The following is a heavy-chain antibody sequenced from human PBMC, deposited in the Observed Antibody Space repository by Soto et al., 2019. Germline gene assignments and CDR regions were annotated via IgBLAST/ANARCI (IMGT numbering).Heavy chain of an antibody. D-gene: IGHD2-15*01. CDR2: INHSGST. CDR1: GGSFSGYY. J-gene: IGHJ4*02. CDR3: ARAALRYCSGGSCSSGRDY. V-gene: IGHV4-34*01. Sequence: QVQLQQWGAGLLKPSETLSLTCAVYGGSFSGYYWSWIRQPPGKGLEWIGEINHSGSTNYNPSLKSRVTISVDTSNNQFSLKLSSVTAEDTAVYYCARAALRYCSGGSCSSGRDYWGQGTLVTVSS.